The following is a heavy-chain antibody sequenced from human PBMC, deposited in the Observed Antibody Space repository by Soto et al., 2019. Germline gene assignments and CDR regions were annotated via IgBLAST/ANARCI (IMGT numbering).Heavy chain of an antibody. CDR3: AKTYGSNPRGYYGMDV. Sequence: SGGSLRLSCVASGFLFSDFGTHWVRQAPGKGLEWVATISYDGSDKYYAESFVKGRFTISRDNSKNTLYLQMNSLRPEDTAVYYCAKTYGSNPRGYYGMDVWGQGTTVTVSS. CDR1: GFLFSDFG. V-gene: IGHV3-30*18. CDR2: ISYDGSDK. D-gene: IGHD1-26*01. J-gene: IGHJ6*02.